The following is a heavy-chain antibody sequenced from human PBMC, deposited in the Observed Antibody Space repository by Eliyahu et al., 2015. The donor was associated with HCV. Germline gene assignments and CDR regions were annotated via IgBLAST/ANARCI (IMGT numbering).Heavy chain of an antibody. CDR1: GFTFSSYS. V-gene: IGHV3-21*01. CDR3: ARAYYYGSGSLPSLGMDV. D-gene: IGHD3-10*01. J-gene: IGHJ6*02. CDR2: ISSSSSYI. Sequence: EVQLVESGGGLVKPGGSLRLSCAASGFTFSSYSMNGVRQAPGKGLEWVSSISSSSSYIYYADSVKGRFTISRDNAKNSLYLQMNSLRAEDTAVYYCARAYYYGSGSLPSLGMDVWGQGTTVTVSS.